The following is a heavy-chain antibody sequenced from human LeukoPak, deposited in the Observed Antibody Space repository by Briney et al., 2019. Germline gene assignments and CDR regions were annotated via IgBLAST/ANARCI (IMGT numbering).Heavy chain of an antibody. D-gene: IGHD6-19*01. Sequence: GGSLRLSCAASGFTFSNYWMHWVRQAPGKGLVWVSRMNSDGSSTSYTDSVKGRFTISRDNAKNTLYLQMNSLRAEDTAVYYCARALAVAGTGGFDPWGQGTLVTVSS. CDR2: MNSDGSST. CDR1: GFTFSNYW. CDR3: ARALAVAGTGGFDP. V-gene: IGHV3-74*01. J-gene: IGHJ5*02.